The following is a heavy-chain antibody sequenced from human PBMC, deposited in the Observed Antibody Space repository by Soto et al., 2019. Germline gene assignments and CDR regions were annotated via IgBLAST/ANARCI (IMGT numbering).Heavy chain of an antibody. CDR3: ATSYGSGYRAFDY. CDR2: INPILSMS. V-gene: IGHV1-69*02. D-gene: IGHD3-10*01. CDR1: GDTFSFYT. Sequence: QVQLVQSGAEVKKPGSSVNVSCKASGDTFSFYTIKWVRQAPGLGLEWVGRINPILSMSNYAQKFQGRVTMTADKSTNTAYMELRSLRSEDTAMYYCATSYGSGYRAFDYWGQGALVTVSS. J-gene: IGHJ4*02.